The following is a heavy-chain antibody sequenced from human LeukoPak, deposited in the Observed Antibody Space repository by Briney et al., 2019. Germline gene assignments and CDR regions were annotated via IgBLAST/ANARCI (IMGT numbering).Heavy chain of an antibody. CDR2: ISSSSSYI. J-gene: IGHJ4*02. D-gene: IGHD3-9*01. Sequence: GGSLRLSCAASGFTFSSSSMNWARQAPGKGLEWVSSISSSSSYIYYADSVKGRFTISRDNAKNSLYLQMNSLRAEDTAFFFKPKTAYEILTGFDYWGQGTLVTVSS. V-gene: IGHV3-21*01. CDR1: GFTFSSSS. CDR3: PKTAYEILTGFDY.